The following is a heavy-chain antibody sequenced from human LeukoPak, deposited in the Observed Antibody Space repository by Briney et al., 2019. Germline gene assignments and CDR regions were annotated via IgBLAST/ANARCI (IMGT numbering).Heavy chain of an antibody. J-gene: IGHJ3*02. CDR3: ARIGGVGDGFDI. D-gene: IGHD2-15*01. Sequence: GGSLRLSCAASGFTFSSYAMSWVRQAPGKGLEWVSAISGSGGSTYYADSVKGRFTISRDNSQNTLYLQMNSLRVEDTAVYYCARIGGVGDGFDIWGQGTMVTVSS. CDR1: GFTFSSYA. V-gene: IGHV3-23*01. CDR2: ISGSGGST.